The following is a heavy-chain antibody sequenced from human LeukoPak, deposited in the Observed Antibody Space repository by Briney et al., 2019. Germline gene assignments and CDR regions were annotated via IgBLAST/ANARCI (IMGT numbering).Heavy chain of an antibody. V-gene: IGHV1-8*01. CDR2: MNPNSGNT. Sequence: ASVKVSCKASGYTFTSYDINRVRQATGQGLEWMGWMNPNSGNTGYAQKFQGRVTMTRNTSISTAYMELSSLRSEDTAVYYCARGWCSGGSCYGDFDYWGQGTLVTVSS. D-gene: IGHD2-15*01. J-gene: IGHJ4*02. CDR3: ARGWCSGGSCYGDFDY. CDR1: GYTFTSYD.